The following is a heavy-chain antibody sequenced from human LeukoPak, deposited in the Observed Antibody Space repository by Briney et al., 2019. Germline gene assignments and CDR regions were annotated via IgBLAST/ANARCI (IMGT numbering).Heavy chain of an antibody. Sequence: SETLSLTCTVSGGSISNYYWSWIRQPAGKGLEWIGRMYTSGSTNYNPSLKSRVTMSVDTSKNQFSLKLSSVTAADTAVYYCARQSRDGSKTRGYYFDHWGQGTLVTVSS. CDR2: MYTSGST. D-gene: IGHD3-10*01. J-gene: IGHJ4*02. CDR1: GGSISNYY. V-gene: IGHV4-4*07. CDR3: ARQSRDGSKTRGYYFDH.